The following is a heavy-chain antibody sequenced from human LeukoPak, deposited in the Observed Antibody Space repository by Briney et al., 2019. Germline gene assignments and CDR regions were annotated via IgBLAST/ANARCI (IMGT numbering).Heavy chain of an antibody. CDR1: GITFSSYA. Sequence: GGSLRLSCAASGITFSSYAMSWVRQAPGKGLEWVSGISGSGGSTYYADSVKGRFTISRDNSKNTLYLQMNSLRAEDTAVYYCAKDRSCANGVCHGDFDYWGQGTLVTVSS. CDR2: ISGSGGST. CDR3: AKDRSCANGVCHGDFDY. D-gene: IGHD2-8*01. J-gene: IGHJ4*02. V-gene: IGHV3-23*01.